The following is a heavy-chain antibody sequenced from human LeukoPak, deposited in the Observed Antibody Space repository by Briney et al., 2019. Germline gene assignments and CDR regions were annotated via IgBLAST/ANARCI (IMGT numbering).Heavy chain of an antibody. J-gene: IGHJ4*02. CDR1: GGSIRSSSYY. CDR2: IYYTGST. V-gene: IGHV4-39*01. CDR3: ARGRHTKPPHYYGSGSYYQYYFDY. D-gene: IGHD3-10*01. Sequence: PSETLSLTCTVSGGSIRSSSYYWGWIRQPPGKGLEWIGCIYYTGSTYYNPSLKSRVTISVDTSKNQFSLKLSSVTAADTAVYYCARGRHTKPPHYYGSGSYYQYYFDYWGQGTLVTVSS.